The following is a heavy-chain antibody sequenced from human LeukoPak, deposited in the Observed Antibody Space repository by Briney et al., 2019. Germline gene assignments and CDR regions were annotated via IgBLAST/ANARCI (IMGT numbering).Heavy chain of an antibody. CDR3: ARRNLWFGEHLGLWFDP. D-gene: IGHD3-10*01. V-gene: IGHV4-59*01. J-gene: IGHJ5*02. Sequence: SETLSLTCTVSGGSISSYYWSWIRQPPGKGLEWIGYIYYSGSTNYNPSLKSRVTISVDTSKNQFSLKLSSVAAADTAVYYCARRNLWFGEHLGLWFDPWGQGTLVTVSS. CDR2: IYYSGST. CDR1: GGSISSYY.